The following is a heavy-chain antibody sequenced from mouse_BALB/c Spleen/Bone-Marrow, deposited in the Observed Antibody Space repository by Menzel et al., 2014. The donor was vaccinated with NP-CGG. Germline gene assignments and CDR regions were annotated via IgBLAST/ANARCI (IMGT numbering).Heavy chain of an antibody. CDR2: IWAGGST. J-gene: IGHJ1*01. CDR3: ARTLRWYFDV. Sequence: VQLQESGPGLVAPSQSLSITCTVSGFSLTSYGVHWVRQPPGEGLEWLGVIWAGGSTNYNSALMSRLNISKDNSKSQVFLKMNSLQTDDTAMYYCARTLRWYFDVWGAGTAVTIAS. V-gene: IGHV2-9*02. CDR1: GFSLTSYG.